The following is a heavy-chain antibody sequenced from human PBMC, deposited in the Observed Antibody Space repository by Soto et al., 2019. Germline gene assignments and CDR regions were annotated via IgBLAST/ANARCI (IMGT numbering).Heavy chain of an antibody. CDR2: ISASSDYT. CDR1: GFTISPFA. Sequence: EVQLLESGGGLIQPGESLRLSCVASGFTISPFAMSWVRQPPGKGLEWVSGISASSDYTFYADSVRGRFTVSRDNSKNKVSLQMNNLRVEDTALYYCAKDVRGGSPRPDYWGLGTLVTVSS. J-gene: IGHJ4*02. D-gene: IGHD3-10*01. V-gene: IGHV3-23*01. CDR3: AKDVRGGSPRPDY.